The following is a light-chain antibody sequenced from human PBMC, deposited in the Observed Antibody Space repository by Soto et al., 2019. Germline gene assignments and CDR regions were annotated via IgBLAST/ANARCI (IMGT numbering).Light chain of an antibody. CDR2: WAS. CDR3: QQYYGPPRS. CDR1: QSVLYSSNHKNY. J-gene: IGKJ1*01. V-gene: IGKV4-1*01. Sequence: DIVMTQSRDSLAVSLGERATINCKSSQSVLYSSNHKNYLAWYQQKPGQPPKLLIYWASTRESGGPDRFSGSGSGTDFTLTVSSQQAEGGAVYYCQQYYGPPRSFGQGTKVEIK.